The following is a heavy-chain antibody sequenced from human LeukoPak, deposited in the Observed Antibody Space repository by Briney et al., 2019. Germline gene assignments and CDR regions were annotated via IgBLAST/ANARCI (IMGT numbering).Heavy chain of an antibody. J-gene: IGHJ4*02. CDR1: GASISSSSYY. CDR2: IYYSGST. D-gene: IGHD3-3*01. Sequence: SETLSLTCTVSGASISSSSYYWGWIRQPPGKGLEWIGSIYYSGSTYYNPSLKSRVTISVDTSKNQFSLKLSSVTAADTAVYYYARQARPYYDFWSGQPFDYWAREPWSPSP. CDR3: ARQARPYYDFWSGQPFDY. V-gene: IGHV4-39*01.